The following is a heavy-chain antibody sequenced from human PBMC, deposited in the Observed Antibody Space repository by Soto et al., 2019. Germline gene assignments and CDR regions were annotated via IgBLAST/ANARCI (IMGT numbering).Heavy chain of an antibody. D-gene: IGHD6-19*01. Sequence: EVQLVESGGALVQPGGSLRLSCVASGFKFSIYSMNWVRQAPGKGLEWSAYMTSDTKTIKYADSVKGRFTISRDNAKNSLYLQMNSLSDGDTAVYYCARSVKGHFDYLRAGTLVTVSS. CDR3: ARSVKGHFDY. CDR1: GFKFSIYS. V-gene: IGHV3-48*02. J-gene: IGHJ4*02. CDR2: MTSDTKTI.